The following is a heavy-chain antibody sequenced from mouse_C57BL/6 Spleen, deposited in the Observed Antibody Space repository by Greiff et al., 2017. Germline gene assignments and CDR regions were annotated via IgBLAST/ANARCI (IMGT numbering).Heavy chain of an antibody. J-gene: IGHJ4*01. Sequence: QVQLQQPGAELVRPGSSVKLSCKASGYTFTSYWMAWVKQRPGQGLEWIGNIYPSDSETHYNQKFKDKATLTVDKSSSTAYMQLSSLTSEDSAVYYCARVGRDAMDYWGQGTSVTVSS. CDR1: GYTFTSYW. CDR3: ARVGRDAMDY. V-gene: IGHV1-61*01. D-gene: IGHD4-1*01. CDR2: IYPSDSET.